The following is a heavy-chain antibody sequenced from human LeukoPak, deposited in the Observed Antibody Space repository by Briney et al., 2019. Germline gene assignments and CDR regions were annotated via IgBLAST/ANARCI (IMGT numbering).Heavy chain of an antibody. J-gene: IGHJ6*02. CDR2: ISGSGGST. Sequence: GGSLRLSCAASGFTFSSYAMSWVRQAPGKGLEWVSAISGSGGSTYYADSVKGRFTISRDNSKNTLYLQMNSLRAEDTAVYYCAKVGQLGGLYYYGMDVWGQGTTVTVSS. V-gene: IGHV3-23*01. CDR3: AKVGQLGGLYYYGMDV. D-gene: IGHD6-6*01. CDR1: GFTFSSYA.